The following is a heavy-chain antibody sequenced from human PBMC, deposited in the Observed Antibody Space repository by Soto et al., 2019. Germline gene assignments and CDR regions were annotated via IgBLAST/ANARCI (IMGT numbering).Heavy chain of an antibody. V-gene: IGHV4-39*01. CDR3: ARYYVHVGYFQH. D-gene: IGHD3-16*01. J-gene: IGHJ1*01. CDR2: IYYSGST. CDR1: GGSISSSSYY. Sequence: SETLSLTCTVSGGSISSSSYYWGWIRQPPGKGLEWIGSIYYSGSTYYNPSLKSRVTISVDTSKNQFSLKLSSVTAADTAVYYCARYYVHVGYFQHWGQGTLVTVSS.